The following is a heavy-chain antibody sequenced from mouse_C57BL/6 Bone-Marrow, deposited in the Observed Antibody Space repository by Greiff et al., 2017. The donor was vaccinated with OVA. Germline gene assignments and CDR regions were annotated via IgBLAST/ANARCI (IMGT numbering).Heavy chain of an antibody. CDR3: ARSAYLAMDY. CDR1: GYTFTSYG. V-gene: IGHV1-81*01. D-gene: IGHD2-10*01. Sequence: VQLQQSGAELARPGASVKLSCKASGYTFTSYGISWVKQRTGQGLEWIGEIYPRSGNTYYNEKFNGKATLTADKSSSTAYMELRSLTSEDSAVYFCARSAYLAMDYWGQGTSVTVSS. CDR2: IYPRSGNT. J-gene: IGHJ4*01.